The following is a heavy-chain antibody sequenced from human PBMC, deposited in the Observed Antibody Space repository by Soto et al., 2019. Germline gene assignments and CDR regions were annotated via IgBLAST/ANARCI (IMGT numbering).Heavy chain of an antibody. Sequence: GESLKISCKGSGYSFTSYWIGWVRQMPGKGLEWMGIIHPGDSDTRYSPSFQGQVTISADKSISTAYLQWSSLKASDTAMYYCATYSSNWYGAFDIWGQGTMVTVSS. CDR1: GYSFTSYW. J-gene: IGHJ3*02. CDR3: ATYSSNWYGAFDI. D-gene: IGHD6-13*01. CDR2: IHPGDSDT. V-gene: IGHV5-51*01.